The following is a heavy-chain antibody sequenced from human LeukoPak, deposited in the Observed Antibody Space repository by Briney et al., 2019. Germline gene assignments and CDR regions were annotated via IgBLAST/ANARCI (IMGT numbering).Heavy chain of an antibody. V-gene: IGHV4-34*01. CDR1: GGSFSGYY. D-gene: IGHD3-22*01. CDR3: EREGPYYYDSSGYYAGESD. Sequence: SETLSLTCAVYGGSFSGYYWSWIRQPPGKGLEWIGEFNHSGSTNYNPSLKSRVTISVDTSKNQFSLKLSSVTAADTAVYYCEREGPYYYDSSGYYAGESDWGQGTLVTVSS. J-gene: IGHJ4*02. CDR2: FNHSGST.